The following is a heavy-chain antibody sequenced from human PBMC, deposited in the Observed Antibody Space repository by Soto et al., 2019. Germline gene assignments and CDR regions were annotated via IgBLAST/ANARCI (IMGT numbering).Heavy chain of an antibody. CDR3: ARSPYADALDI. D-gene: IGHD2-2*01. V-gene: IGHV4-28*01. CDR1: GYSITNVNW. CDR2: IFHSGTT. Sequence: QVQLQESGPGLVKPSDTLSLTCAVSGYSITNVNWWAWIRQPPGKGLEWIGYIFHSGTTHYNPSLKSRVTMSVDTSKNQFSLKVDSLTAEDTAVYYCARSPYADALDIWGQGTTVIVS. J-gene: IGHJ3*02.